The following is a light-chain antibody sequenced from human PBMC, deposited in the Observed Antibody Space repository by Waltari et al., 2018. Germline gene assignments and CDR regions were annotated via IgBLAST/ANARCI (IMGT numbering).Light chain of an antibody. CDR2: DAS. CDR3: QQGNDFPLT. J-gene: IGKJ4*01. Sequence: DTQMTQSPSSVSASVGDRVTITCRASQDISRWLAWYQQKAGKAPKFLIYDASTLQSGVPSRFGGSGSGTDFTLTISSLQPEDFATYYCQQGNDFPLTFGGGTKVEI. CDR1: QDISRW. V-gene: IGKV1-12*01.